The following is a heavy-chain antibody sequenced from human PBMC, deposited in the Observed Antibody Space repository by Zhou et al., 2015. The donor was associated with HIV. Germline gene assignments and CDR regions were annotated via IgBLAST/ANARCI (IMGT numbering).Heavy chain of an antibody. CDR3: ARGALVRYIAAEDY. D-gene: IGHD6-13*01. CDR2: INPNSGGT. J-gene: IGHJ4*02. Sequence: QVQLVQSGAEVKKPGASVKVSCKASGYTFTNYGISWVRQAPGQGLEWMGWINPNSGGTNYAQKFQGRVTMTRDTSISTAYMELSRLRSDDTAVYYCARGALVRYIAAEDYWGQGTLVTVSS. CDR1: GYTFTNYG. V-gene: IGHV1-2*02.